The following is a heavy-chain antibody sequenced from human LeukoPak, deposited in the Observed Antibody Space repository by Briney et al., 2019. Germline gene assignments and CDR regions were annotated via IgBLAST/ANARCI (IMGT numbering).Heavy chain of an antibody. D-gene: IGHD3-10*02. CDR3: ARGRIEDYVGFDP. J-gene: IGHJ5*02. CDR2: IIPIFGTA. V-gene: IGHV1-69*05. Sequence: SVKVSCKASGGTFSGYAISWVRQAPGQGLEWMGGIIPIFGTANYAQRFQGRVTITTDESTSTAYMELSSLRSEDTAVYYCARGRIEDYVGFDPWGQGTLVTVSS. CDR1: GGTFSGYA.